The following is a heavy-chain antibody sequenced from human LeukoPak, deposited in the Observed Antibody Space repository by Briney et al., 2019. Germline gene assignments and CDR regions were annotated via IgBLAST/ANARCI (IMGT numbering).Heavy chain of an antibody. CDR3: ARGDSGDTFDI. CDR1: GGSINNYV. J-gene: IGHJ3*02. V-gene: IGHV4-59*01. Sequence: SETLSLTCTVSGGSINNYVWSWIRQPPGKGLEWVGSIYNSGSTNYNPSLKSRVTISVDTSMNQFSLKLSSVTAADTAVYYCARGDSGDTFDIWGQGTMVTVSS. D-gene: IGHD4-17*01. CDR2: IYNSGST.